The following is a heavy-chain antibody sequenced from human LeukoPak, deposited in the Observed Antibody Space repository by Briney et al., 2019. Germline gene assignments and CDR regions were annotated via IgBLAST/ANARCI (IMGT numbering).Heavy chain of an antibody. CDR2: IKQDGSEK. CDR3: ATASWSYYYDSSGYNPPHRILDY. J-gene: IGHJ4*02. D-gene: IGHD3-22*01. Sequence: TGGSLRLSCAASGFTFSSYEMNWVRQAPGKGLEWVSNIKQDGSEKYYVDSVKGRFTISRDNAKNSLYLQMNSLRAEDTAVYYCATASWSYYYDSSGYNPPHRILDYWGQGTLVTVSS. CDR1: GFTFSSYE. V-gene: IGHV3-7*01.